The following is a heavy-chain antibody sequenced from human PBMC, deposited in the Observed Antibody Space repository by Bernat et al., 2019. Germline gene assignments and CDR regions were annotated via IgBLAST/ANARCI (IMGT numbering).Heavy chain of an antibody. CDR1: GFTFSGFG. CDR3: ARVNRWIRFDY. Sequence: EVQLLESGGGLVQPRGSLRLSCAASGFTFSGFGMSWVRQASGRGLEWVADIGTTGGNTYYADSVRGRFTISSDNSKDTLYLQMDSLRGDDTAIYYCARVNRWIRFDYWGQGTLVTVSS. V-gene: IGHV3-23*01. CDR2: IGTTGGNT. J-gene: IGHJ4*02. D-gene: IGHD1-1*01.